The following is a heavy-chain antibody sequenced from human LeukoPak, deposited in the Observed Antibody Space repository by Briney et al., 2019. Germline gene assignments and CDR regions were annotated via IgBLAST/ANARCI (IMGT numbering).Heavy chain of an antibody. CDR2: IYTSGST. J-gene: IGHJ6*02. Sequence: PSETLSLTCTVSGGSISSYYWSWIRQPAGKGLEWIGRIYTSGSTNYNPSLKSRVTMSVDTSKNQFSLKLSSVTAADTAVYYCARDSPAMTSPHYYYGMDVWGQGTTVTVSS. D-gene: IGHD2-2*01. V-gene: IGHV4-4*07. CDR1: GGSISSYY. CDR3: ARDSPAMTSPHYYYGMDV.